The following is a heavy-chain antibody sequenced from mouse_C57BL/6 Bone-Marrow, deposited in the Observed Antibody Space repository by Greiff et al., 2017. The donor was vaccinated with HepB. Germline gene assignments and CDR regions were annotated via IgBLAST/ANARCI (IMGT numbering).Heavy chain of an antibody. CDR1: GYTFTSYW. CDR3: TRSYYSNYEYFDY. V-gene: IGHV1-5*01. Sequence: EVQLQQSGTVLARPGASVKMSCKTSGYTFTSYWMHWVKQRPGQGLEWIGAIYPGNSDTSYNQKFKGKAKLTAVTSASTAYMELSSLTNEDSAVYYCTRSYYSNYEYFDYWGQGTTLTVSS. D-gene: IGHD2-5*01. CDR2: IYPGNSDT. J-gene: IGHJ2*01.